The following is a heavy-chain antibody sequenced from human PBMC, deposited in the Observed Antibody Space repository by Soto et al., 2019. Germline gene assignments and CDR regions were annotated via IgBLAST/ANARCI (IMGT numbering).Heavy chain of an antibody. J-gene: IGHJ6*02. Sequence: GESLKICCKGSGYSFTSDWISWVRQMPGKGLEWRGRIDPSDTYTNYSPSFQGHVTISADKSISTAYLQWSSLKASDTAMYYCARHEDEGHSISSSGPCYYYYGMDVWRQRTTVTVSS. CDR2: IDPSDTYT. V-gene: IGHV5-10-1*01. CDR3: ARHEDEGHSISSSGPCYYYYGMDV. D-gene: IGHD6-6*01. CDR1: GYSFTSDW.